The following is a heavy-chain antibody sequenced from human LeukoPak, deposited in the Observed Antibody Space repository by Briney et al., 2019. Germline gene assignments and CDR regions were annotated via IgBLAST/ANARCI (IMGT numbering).Heavy chain of an antibody. D-gene: IGHD3-16*02. CDR1: GFTFSSYS. V-gene: IGHV3-21*01. Sequence: PGGSLRLSCAASGFTFSSYSMNWVRQAPGKGLEWVSSISSSSSYIYYADSVKGRFTISRDHAKNSLYLQMNSLRAEDTAVYYCARADYDYVWGSYRPYYSDYWGQGTLVTVSS. CDR2: ISSSSSYI. CDR3: ARADYDYVWGSYRPYYSDY. J-gene: IGHJ4*02.